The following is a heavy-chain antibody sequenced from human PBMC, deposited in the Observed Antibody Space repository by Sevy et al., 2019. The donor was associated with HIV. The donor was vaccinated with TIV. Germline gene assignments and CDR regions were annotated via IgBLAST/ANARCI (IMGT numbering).Heavy chain of an antibody. CDR3: ATSANLDTSWFDP. D-gene: IGHD5-18*01. CDR1: GSTFSDDY. CDR2: INSAGT. V-gene: IGHV1-2*02. J-gene: IGHJ5*02. Sequence: ASAKVSCKASGSTFSDDYIHWVRRAPGAGLEWLAWINSAGTNIAEIFQGRVTMTRDASSNTAYMELNSLRSDDTATYYCATSANLDTSWFDPWGQGTLVTVSS.